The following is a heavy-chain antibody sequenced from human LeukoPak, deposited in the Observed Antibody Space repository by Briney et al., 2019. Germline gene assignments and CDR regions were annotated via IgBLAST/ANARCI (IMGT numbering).Heavy chain of an antibody. Sequence: ASVKVSCKASGYTFTSYGISWVRQAPGQGLEWMGWISAYNGNTNYAQKLQGRVTMTTDTSTSTAYMELRSLRSDDTAVYYCARVESVAGFGELSISPLGYWGQGTLVTVSS. J-gene: IGHJ4*02. CDR3: ARVESVAGFGELSISPLGY. V-gene: IGHV1-18*01. CDR1: GYTFTSYG. D-gene: IGHD3-10*01. CDR2: ISAYNGNT.